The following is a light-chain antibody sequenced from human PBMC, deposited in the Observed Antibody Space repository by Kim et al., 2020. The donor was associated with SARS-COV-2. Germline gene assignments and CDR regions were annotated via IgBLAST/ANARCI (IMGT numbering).Light chain of an antibody. CDR3: QVWESSSDHVV. J-gene: IGLJ2*01. Sequence: SYELTQPPSVSVAPGQTATITCGGDKIGSKSVYWYQQKPGQAPVLVIYYDSDRPSGIPERFSGSNSGNTATLTISRVEAGDEADYYCQVWESSSDHVVFGGGTQLTVL. CDR1: KIGSKS. CDR2: YDS. V-gene: IGLV3-21*01.